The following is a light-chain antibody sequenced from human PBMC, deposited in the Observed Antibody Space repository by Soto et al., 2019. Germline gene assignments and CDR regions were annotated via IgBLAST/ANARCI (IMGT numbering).Light chain of an antibody. CDR1: QSVSSY. J-gene: IGKJ2*01. V-gene: IGKV3-11*01. CDR3: QQRSNWPHT. Sequence: EIVLTQSPATLSLSPGERATLSCGASQSVSSYLAWYQQKPGQAPRLLIYDASNRATGIPARFSGSGSGTDFSLTISSLEPEDFAVYYCQQRSNWPHTFGQGTTLEIK. CDR2: DAS.